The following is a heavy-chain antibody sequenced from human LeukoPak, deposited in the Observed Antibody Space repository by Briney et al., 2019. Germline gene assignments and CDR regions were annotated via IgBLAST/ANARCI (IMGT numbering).Heavy chain of an antibody. CDR3: ARGPSYSSSPGGAGY. V-gene: IGHV1-18*01. Sequence: ASVKVSCKVSGYTLTELSMHWVRQAPGQGLEWMGWISGYNGNTNYAQQLQGRVTMTTDTSTSTAYMELRSLRSDDTAVYYCARGPSYSSSPGGAGYWGQGTLVTVSS. CDR2: ISGYNGNT. J-gene: IGHJ4*02. D-gene: IGHD6-6*01. CDR1: GYTLTELS.